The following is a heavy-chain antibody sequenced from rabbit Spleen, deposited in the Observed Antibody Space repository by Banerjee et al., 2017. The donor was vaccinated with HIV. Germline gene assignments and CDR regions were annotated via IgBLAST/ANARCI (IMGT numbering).Heavy chain of an antibody. CDR3: ARYLPDIIGWNFHL. D-gene: IGHD1-1*01. J-gene: IGHJ3*01. Sequence: QEQLEESGGGLVKPEGSLTLTCTASGFSFTDKDVMCWVRQAPGKGLEWIGCINTITGKTVYATWARGRFTISRASSTTVFLQMTSLTAADTATYFCARYLPDIIGWNFHLWGQGTLVTVS. CDR1: GFSFTDKDV. V-gene: IGHV1S45*01. CDR2: INTITGKT.